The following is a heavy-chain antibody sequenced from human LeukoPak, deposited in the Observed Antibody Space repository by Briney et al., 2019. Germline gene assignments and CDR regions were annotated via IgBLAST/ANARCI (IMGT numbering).Heavy chain of an antibody. D-gene: IGHD2-15*01. CDR2: IYYSGSH. V-gene: IGHV4-39*01. CDR3: ARYCSSGSCSVGIDY. Sequence: SETLSLTCTVSGGSISSSSYHWGWIRQPPGKGLEWIGSIYYSGSHYYNPYLKSRVTISVDTSKNQFSLKLSSVTAADTAVYYCARYCSSGSCSVGIDYWGQGTLVTVSS. J-gene: IGHJ4*02. CDR1: GGSISSSSYH.